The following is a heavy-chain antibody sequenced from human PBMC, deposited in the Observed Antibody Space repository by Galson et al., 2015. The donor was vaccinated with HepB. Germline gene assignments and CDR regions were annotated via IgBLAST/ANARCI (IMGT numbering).Heavy chain of an antibody. Sequence: SETLSLTCTVSGGSISSSSYYWGWIRQPPGKGLEWIGSIYYSGSTYYNPSLKSRVTISVDTSKNQFSLKLSSVTAADTAVYYCARHRRYGDYEGGIYYFDYWGQGTLVTVSS. CDR1: GGSISSSSYY. D-gene: IGHD4-17*01. J-gene: IGHJ4*02. CDR2: IYYSGST. V-gene: IGHV4-39*01. CDR3: ARHRRYGDYEGGIYYFDY.